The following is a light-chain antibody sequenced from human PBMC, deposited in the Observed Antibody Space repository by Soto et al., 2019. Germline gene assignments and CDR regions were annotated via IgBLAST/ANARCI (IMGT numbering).Light chain of an antibody. Sequence: DIQMTQSPSTLSASLGDRVTITCRASQSISSWLAWYQQEPGKAPNPLIYKASSLESGVPSRFSGSGSGTEFTLTISSLQPEDFATYYCQQLNSYPITFGQGTRLEIK. CDR3: QQLNSYPIT. CDR1: QSISSW. J-gene: IGKJ5*01. V-gene: IGKV1-5*03. CDR2: KAS.